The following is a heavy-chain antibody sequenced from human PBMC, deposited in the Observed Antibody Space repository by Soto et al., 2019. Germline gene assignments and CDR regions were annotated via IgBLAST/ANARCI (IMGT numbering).Heavy chain of an antibody. CDR2: IKQDGSEK. Sequence: GGSPRLSCAASGFTFSSYWMSWVRQAPGKGLEWVANIKQDGSEKYYVDSVKGRFTISRDNAKNSLYLQMNSLRAEDTAVYYCARHYCSGGSCLFGPWGQGTLVTVSS. D-gene: IGHD2-15*01. CDR3: ARHYCSGGSCLFGP. V-gene: IGHV3-7*01. J-gene: IGHJ5*02. CDR1: GFTFSSYW.